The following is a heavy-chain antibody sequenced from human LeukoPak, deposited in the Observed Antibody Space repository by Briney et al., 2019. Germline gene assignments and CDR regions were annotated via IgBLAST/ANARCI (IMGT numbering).Heavy chain of an antibody. V-gene: IGHV1-18*01. CDR3: AIGKAAAGTGYYYYYMAV. D-gene: IGHD6-13*01. J-gene: IGHJ6*03. Sequence: ASVKVSCKASGYTFTSYGISWVRQAPGQGLEWMGWISAYNGNTNYAQKLQGRVTMSTDTSTSTAYMELRSLRSDDTAVYYCAIGKAAAGTGYYYYYMAVWGKGTTVTVSS. CDR1: GYTFTSYG. CDR2: ISAYNGNT.